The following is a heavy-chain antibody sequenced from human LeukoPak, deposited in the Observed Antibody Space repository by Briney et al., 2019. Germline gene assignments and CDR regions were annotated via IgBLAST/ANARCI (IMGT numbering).Heavy chain of an antibody. V-gene: IGHV3-23*01. D-gene: IGHD4-17*01. CDR1: GFTFSSYA. Sequence: GGSLRLSCAASGFTFSSYAMSWVRQAPGKGLEWVSAISGSGGSTYYADSVKGRFTISRDNSKNTLYLQMNSLRAEDTAVYYCAKDPRVTITVTFYFEYWGQGTLVTVSS. CDR2: ISGSGGST. CDR3: AKDPRVTITVTFYFEY. J-gene: IGHJ4*02.